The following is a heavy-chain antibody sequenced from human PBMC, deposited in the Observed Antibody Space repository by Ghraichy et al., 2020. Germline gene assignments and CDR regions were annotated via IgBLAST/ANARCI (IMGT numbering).Heavy chain of an antibody. V-gene: IGHV1-58*01. CDR1: GFTFTSSA. D-gene: IGHD4-17*01. CDR3: AARVGSHDYGDYVDY. J-gene: IGHJ4*02. CDR2: IVVGSGNT. Sequence: SVKVSCKASGFTFTSSAVQWVRQARGQRLEWIGWIVVGSGNTNYAQKFQERVTITRDMSTSTAYMELSSLRSEDTAVYYCAARVGSHDYGDYVDYWGQGTLVTVSS.